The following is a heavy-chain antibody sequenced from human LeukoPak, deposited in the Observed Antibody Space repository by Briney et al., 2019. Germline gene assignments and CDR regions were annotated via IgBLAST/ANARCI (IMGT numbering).Heavy chain of an antibody. CDR3: ARGTPELRYFDWFSPHSDAFDI. Sequence: GGSLRLSCAASGFTFSSYSMNWVRQAPGKGLEWVSYISSSSSTIYYADSVKGRFTISRDNAKNSLYLQMNSLRAEDTAVYYCARGTPELRYFDWFSPHSDAFDIWGQGTMVTVSS. J-gene: IGHJ3*02. V-gene: IGHV3-48*04. D-gene: IGHD3-9*01. CDR1: GFTFSSYS. CDR2: ISSSSSTI.